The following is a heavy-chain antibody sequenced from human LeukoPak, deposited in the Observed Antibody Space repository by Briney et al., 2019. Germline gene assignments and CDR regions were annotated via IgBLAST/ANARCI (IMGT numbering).Heavy chain of an antibody. Sequence: GGSLRLSCAASGFTFSNAWMSWVHQAPGKGLEWVGRIKSKTDGGTTDYAAPVKGRFTISRDDSKNTLYLQMNSLKTEDTAVYYCTTDIVVVPAGEGDYWGQGTLVTVSS. V-gene: IGHV3-15*01. CDR2: IKSKTDGGTT. CDR1: GFTFSNAW. CDR3: TTDIVVVPAGEGDY. J-gene: IGHJ4*02. D-gene: IGHD2-2*01.